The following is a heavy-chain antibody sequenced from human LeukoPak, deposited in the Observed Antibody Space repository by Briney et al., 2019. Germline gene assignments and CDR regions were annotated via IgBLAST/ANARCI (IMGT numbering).Heavy chain of an antibody. CDR2: ISYDGSNK. D-gene: IGHD2/OR15-2a*01. CDR3: ARALSIIDAFDI. J-gene: IGHJ3*02. Sequence: GGSLRLSCAASGFTFSSYAMHWVRQAPGKGLEWVAVISYDGSNKYYADSVKGRFTISRGNSKNTLYLQMNSLRAEDTAVYYCARALSIIDAFDIWGQGTMVTVSS. V-gene: IGHV3-30-3*01. CDR1: GFTFSSYA.